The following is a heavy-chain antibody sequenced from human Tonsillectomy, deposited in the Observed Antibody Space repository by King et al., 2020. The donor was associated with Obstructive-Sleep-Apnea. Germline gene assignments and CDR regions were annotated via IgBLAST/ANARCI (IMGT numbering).Heavy chain of an antibody. J-gene: IGHJ4*02. D-gene: IGHD4-17*01. CDR3: AKNLSPTD. CDR1: GGSISTYY. CDR2: IYYSGST. V-gene: IGHV4-59*03. Sequence: QLQESGPGLVKPSATLSLTCTVSGGSISTYYWSWIRQPPGKGLEWIGYIYYSGSTNNNPSLKSRVTISVDTSKNQFSLKLSSVTAADTAVYYCAKNLSPTDWGQGTLVTVSS.